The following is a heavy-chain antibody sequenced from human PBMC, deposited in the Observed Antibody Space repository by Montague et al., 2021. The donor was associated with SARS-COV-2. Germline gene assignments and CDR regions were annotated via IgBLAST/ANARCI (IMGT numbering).Heavy chain of an antibody. J-gene: IGHJ4*02. V-gene: IGHV4-39*01. CDR1: GGAVSTSSFH. CDR3: ARHAPFSDNYRRYPFNFDF. D-gene: IGHD1-1*01. Sequence: SETLSLTCTVSGGAVSTSSFHWGWVRQSPGKGLKWIATIYFSGSAYYNPSLKSRVSISIDTSKNKFSLQLTSVTAADTAVYYCARHAPFSDNYRRYPFNFDFWGQGTLVTVSS. CDR2: IYFSGSA.